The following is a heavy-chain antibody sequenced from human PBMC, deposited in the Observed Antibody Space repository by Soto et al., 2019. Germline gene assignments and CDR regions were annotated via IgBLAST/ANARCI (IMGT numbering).Heavy chain of an antibody. CDR3: ARDIYGSGSYQVWGMDV. J-gene: IGHJ6*02. D-gene: IGHD3-10*01. CDR2: INPSGGST. V-gene: IGHV1-46*01. Sequence: GASVKVSCKASGYTFTSYYMHWVRQAPGQGLEWMGIINPSGGSTSYAQKFQGRVTMTRDTSTSTVYMELSSLRSEDTAVYYCARDIYGSGSYQVWGMDVWGQGTTVTVSS. CDR1: GYTFTSYY.